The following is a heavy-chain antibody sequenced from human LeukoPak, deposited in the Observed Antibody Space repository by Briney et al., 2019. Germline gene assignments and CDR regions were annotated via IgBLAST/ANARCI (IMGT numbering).Heavy chain of an antibody. V-gene: IGHV4-39*07. CDR2: LYYSGST. CDR3: ARDEKNWFAY. J-gene: IGHJ5*01. CDR1: GGSISSSSYY. Sequence: PSETLSLTCTVSGGSISSSSYYWGWIRQPPGKGLEWIGSLYYSGSTYYNPSLKSRVTISVDTSKNQFSLNLRSVTAADTAVYYCARDEKNWFAYRGQGTLVTVSS.